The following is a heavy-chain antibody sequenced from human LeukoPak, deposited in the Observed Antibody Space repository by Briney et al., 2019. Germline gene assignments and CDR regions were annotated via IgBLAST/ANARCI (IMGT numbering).Heavy chain of an antibody. CDR2: ISYDGSNK. CDR1: GFTFSSYG. CDR3: AREEGGSSWYGYYYGMDV. Sequence: GGSLRLSCAASGFTFSSYGMNWVRQAPGKGLEWVAVISYDGSNKYYADSVKGRFTISRDNSKNTLYLQMNSLRAEDTAVYYCAREEGGSSWYGYYYGMDVWGQGTTVTVSS. V-gene: IGHV3-30*19. J-gene: IGHJ6*02. D-gene: IGHD6-13*01.